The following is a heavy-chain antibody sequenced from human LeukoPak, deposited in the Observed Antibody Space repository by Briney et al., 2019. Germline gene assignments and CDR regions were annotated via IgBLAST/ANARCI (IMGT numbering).Heavy chain of an antibody. Sequence: PGGSLRLSCAASGFTVSDNYMSWVRQAPGKGLEWVSVMYSGGDTYYANSVKGRFTFSRDISKNTLYLQMNGLRTEDTAMYYCARDAPQVPAAGVLASWGQGTLATVSS. D-gene: IGHD6-13*01. CDR3: ARDAPQVPAAGVLAS. CDR1: GFTVSDNY. CDR2: MYSGGDT. V-gene: IGHV3-53*01. J-gene: IGHJ5*02.